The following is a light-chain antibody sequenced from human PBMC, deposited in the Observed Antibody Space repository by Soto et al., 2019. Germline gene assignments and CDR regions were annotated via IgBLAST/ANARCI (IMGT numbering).Light chain of an antibody. V-gene: IGLV1-40*01. CDR1: SSNIGAGYD. CDR2: VNS. J-gene: IGLJ2*01. CDR3: QSYDSSLSGGV. Sequence: QSVLTQPPSVSGAPGQRVTISCTGSSSNIGAGYDVHWYQQFPGTAPKLLIYVNSNRPSGVPDRFSGSKSGTSASLAITGLQAEDEADYYCQSYDSSLSGGVFGGGTKLTVL.